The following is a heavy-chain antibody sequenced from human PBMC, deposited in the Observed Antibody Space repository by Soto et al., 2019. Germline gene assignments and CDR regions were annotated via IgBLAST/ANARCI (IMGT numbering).Heavy chain of an antibody. Sequence: QLQLQESGPGLVKPSETLSLTCTVSGGSISSSSLHWGWIRQPPGKGLEWIGSIHYRGSTYYSPSLKSRVTIPVDTSKTPFTLKLSSVTAANTAVYYCARRERAAGTDWWFDPWGQGPLVTVSS. J-gene: IGHJ5*02. CDR1: GGSISSSSLH. CDR3: ARRERAAGTDWWFDP. CDR2: IHYRGST. V-gene: IGHV4-39*01. D-gene: IGHD6-13*01.